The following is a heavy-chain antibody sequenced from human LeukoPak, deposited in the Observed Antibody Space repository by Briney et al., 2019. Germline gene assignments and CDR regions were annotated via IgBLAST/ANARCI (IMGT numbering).Heavy chain of an antibody. V-gene: IGHV3-48*04. CDR2: SSTVTGNI. D-gene: IGHD1-1*01. Sequence: PGGSLRLSCAASGFAFISTSIHWVRQAPGKGLEWLSHSSTVTGNIYYADSVKGRFAISRDNAKSSLYLQMSSLRAEDTAVYFCATTGNFYDMDVWGKGTTVTVSS. CDR3: ATTGNFYDMDV. J-gene: IGHJ6*03. CDR1: GFAFISTS.